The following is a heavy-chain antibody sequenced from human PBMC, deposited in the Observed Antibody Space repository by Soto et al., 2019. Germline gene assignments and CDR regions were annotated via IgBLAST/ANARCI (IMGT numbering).Heavy chain of an antibody. CDR2: IYHSGST. D-gene: IGHD2-2*01. V-gene: IGHV4-4*02. Sequence: QVQLQESGPGLVKPSGTLSLTCAVSGGSISSSNWWSWVRQPPGKGLEWIGEIYHSGSTNYNPSLKSRFTISVDKSKNQFALKPSSVTAADTAVYYCARGGGIGMPINAFDIWGQGTMVTVSS. CDR1: GGSISSSNW. J-gene: IGHJ3*02. CDR3: ARGGGIGMPINAFDI.